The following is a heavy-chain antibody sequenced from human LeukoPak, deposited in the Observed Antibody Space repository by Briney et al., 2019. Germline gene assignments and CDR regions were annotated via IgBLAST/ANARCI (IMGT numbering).Heavy chain of an antibody. J-gene: IGHJ5*02. V-gene: IGHV4-34*01. Sequence: PSETLSLTCAVYGGSFSGYYWSWIRQPPGKGLQWIGEINHSGSTNYNPSLKNRVTISVDTSKNQFSLKLSSVTAADTAVYYCASGIRYFERFDPWGQGTLVTVSS. CDR2: INHSGST. D-gene: IGHD3-9*01. CDR1: GGSFSGYY. CDR3: ASGIRYFERFDP.